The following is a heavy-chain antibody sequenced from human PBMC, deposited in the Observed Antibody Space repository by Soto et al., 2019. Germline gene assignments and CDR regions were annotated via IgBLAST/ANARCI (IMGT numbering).Heavy chain of an antibody. J-gene: IGHJ6*02. Sequence: ASVKVSCKASGGTFSSYAISWVRQAPGQGLEWMGGIIPIFGTANYAQKFQGRVTITADESTSTAYMELSSLRSEDTAVYYCARDRHCIITSSYYYYYGMDVWCQGTTVNVSS. CDR1: GGTFSSYA. CDR3: ARDRHCIITSSYYYYYGMDV. D-gene: IGHD3-22*01. V-gene: IGHV1-69*13. CDR2: IIPIFGTA.